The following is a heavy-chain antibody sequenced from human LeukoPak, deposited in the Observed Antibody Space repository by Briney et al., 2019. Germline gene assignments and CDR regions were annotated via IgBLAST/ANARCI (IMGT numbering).Heavy chain of an antibody. Sequence: SETLSLTCTGSGGSISSYYWSWIRQPPGKGLEWIGYIYYSGSTNYNPSLKSRVTISVDTSKNQFSLKLSSVTAADTAVYYCARSRIVGAFFDYWGQGTLVPVSS. CDR3: ARSRIVGAFFDY. D-gene: IGHD1-26*01. J-gene: IGHJ4*02. V-gene: IGHV4-59*08. CDR1: GGSISSYY. CDR2: IYYSGST.